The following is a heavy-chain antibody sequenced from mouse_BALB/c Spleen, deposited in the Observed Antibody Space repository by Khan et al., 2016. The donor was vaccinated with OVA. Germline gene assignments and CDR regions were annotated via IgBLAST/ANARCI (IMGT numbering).Heavy chain of an antibody. D-gene: IGHD1-1*01. CDR2: IYPGNTIT. Sequence: QVQLQQSGPELVKPGASVKMSCKASGYTFTGYVINWVKQRTGQGLEWIGQIYPGNTITYYNEKFKGRATLTADKTSNTVYMYLSSLTSEDSAVDFCSRSGYGSLVYWGQGTTLTVSA. J-gene: IGHJ2*01. V-gene: IGHV1-81*01. CDR3: SRSGYGSLVY. CDR1: GYTFTGYV.